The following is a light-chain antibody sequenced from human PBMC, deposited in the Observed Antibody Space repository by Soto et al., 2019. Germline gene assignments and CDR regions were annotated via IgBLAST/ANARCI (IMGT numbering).Light chain of an antibody. Sequence: EIVMTQSPATLSVSPGERATLSCRASQSVSSNLAWYQQKPGRAPRLLIYGASTRVTGVPARFSGSGSGTEFTLTISSLQSEDFAVYYCQQYNNWPPWAFGQGTKVELK. V-gene: IGKV3-15*01. J-gene: IGKJ1*01. CDR3: QQYNNWPPWA. CDR2: GAS. CDR1: QSVSSN.